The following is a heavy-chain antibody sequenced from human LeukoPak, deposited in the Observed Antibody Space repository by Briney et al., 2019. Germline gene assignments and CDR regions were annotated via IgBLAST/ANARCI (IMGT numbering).Heavy chain of an antibody. CDR1: GFTFSSYS. Sequence: GGSLRLSCAASGFTFSSYSMNWVRQAPGKGLEWVSSISSSSSYIYYADSVKGRFTISRDNAKNSLYLQMNSLRAEDTAVYYCARDHFYSSGWYNNWFDPWGQGTLVTVSS. D-gene: IGHD6-19*01. J-gene: IGHJ5*02. CDR3: ARDHFYSSGWYNNWFDP. CDR2: ISSSSSYI. V-gene: IGHV3-21*01.